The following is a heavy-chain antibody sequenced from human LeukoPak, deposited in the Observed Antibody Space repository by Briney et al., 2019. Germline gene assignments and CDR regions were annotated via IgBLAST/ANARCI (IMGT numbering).Heavy chain of an antibody. CDR1: GFTFSSYS. Sequence: GGSLRLSCAPSGFTFSSYSMNWVRQAPGKGLEWVSSISSSSIYMYYADSVKGRFTISRDDAKSSLYLQMNSLRAEDTAVYYCARESSSGYSGYDPVAFDYWGQGTLVTVSS. CDR3: ARESSSGYSGYDPVAFDY. V-gene: IGHV3-21*01. J-gene: IGHJ4*02. D-gene: IGHD5-12*01. CDR2: ISSSSIYM.